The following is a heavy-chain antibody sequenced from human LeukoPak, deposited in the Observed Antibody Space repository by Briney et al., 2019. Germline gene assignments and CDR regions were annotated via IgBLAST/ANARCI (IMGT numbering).Heavy chain of an antibody. CDR3: AKKGGDFWWPMAV. V-gene: IGHV3-23*01. J-gene: IGHJ6*02. D-gene: IGHD2-8*02. CDR1: GFTFTTYA. Sequence: PGGSLRLSCAASGFTFTTYAMCRVRQAPGKGLEWVSGISGSGGFTYYADSVKGRFTISRDNSNNTLYLQMKNLRAEDTAVYYCAKKGGDFWWPMAVWGQGTTVTISS. CDR2: ISGSGGFT.